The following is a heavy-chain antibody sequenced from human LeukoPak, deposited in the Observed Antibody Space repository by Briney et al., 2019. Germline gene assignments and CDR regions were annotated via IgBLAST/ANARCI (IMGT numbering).Heavy chain of an antibody. V-gene: IGHV1-2*02. J-gene: IGHJ4*02. CDR1: GYTFTGYY. Sequence: ASVEVSCKASGYTFTGYYIHWVRQAPGQGLEWMGWINPNSGGTNYAQKFQGRVTMTRDTSISTAYMELSRLRSDDTAVYYCARPLLWWPQVGYFDYWGQGTLVTVSS. CDR2: INPNSGGT. D-gene: IGHD4/OR15-4a*01. CDR3: ARPLLWWPQVGYFDY.